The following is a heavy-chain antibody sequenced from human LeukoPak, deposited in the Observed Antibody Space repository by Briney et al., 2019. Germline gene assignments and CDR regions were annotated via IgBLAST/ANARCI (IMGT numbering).Heavy chain of an antibody. CDR1: GYTFTSYD. V-gene: IGHV1-8*01. CDR2: MNPNSGNT. CDR3: ARAVPRYYMDV. J-gene: IGHJ6*03. Sequence: ASVKVSCKASGYTFTSYDINWVRQATGQGLEWMGWMNPNSGNTGYAQKFQGRVTMTRNTSISPAYMELNSLRSEDTAVYYCARAVPRYYMDVWGKGTTVTVSS. D-gene: IGHD2-2*01.